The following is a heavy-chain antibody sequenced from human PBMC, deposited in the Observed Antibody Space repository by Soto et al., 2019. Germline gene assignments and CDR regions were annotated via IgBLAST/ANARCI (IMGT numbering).Heavy chain of an antibody. J-gene: IGHJ6*02. D-gene: IGHD2-15*01. Sequence: QVQLQESGPGLVKPSETLSLTCTVSGGSISSYYWSWIRQPPGKGLEWIGYIYYSGSTNYNPSLKSRVTTSIDTSKNQFSLKLSSVTAADTAVYYCARGLTGWYYYYGMDVWGQGTTVTVSS. V-gene: IGHV4-59*01. CDR2: IYYSGST. CDR3: ARGLTGWYYYYGMDV. CDR1: GGSISSYY.